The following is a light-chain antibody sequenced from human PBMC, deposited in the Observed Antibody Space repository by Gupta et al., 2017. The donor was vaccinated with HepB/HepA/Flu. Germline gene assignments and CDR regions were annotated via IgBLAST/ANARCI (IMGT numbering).Light chain of an antibody. CDR1: SGHSTYI. CDR2: VEGSGTY. Sequence: SSSASASLGSSVKLTCTLSSGHSTYIIAWHQQQPGKAPRYLMKVEGSGTYNKGSGVPDRFSGSSSGADRYLTISNLQSEDEADYYCETWDSTTVFGTGTKVTVL. V-gene: IGLV4-60*03. CDR3: ETWDSTTV. J-gene: IGLJ1*01.